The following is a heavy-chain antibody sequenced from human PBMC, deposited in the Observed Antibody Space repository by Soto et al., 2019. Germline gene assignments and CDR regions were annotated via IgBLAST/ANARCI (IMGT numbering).Heavy chain of an antibody. J-gene: IGHJ3*01. CDR2: IYPGDSDT. CDR3: ARYCSGGSCYYDAFDF. V-gene: IGHV5-51*01. CDR1: GYSFTSYW. D-gene: IGHD2-15*01. Sequence: GESLKISCKGSGYSFTSYWIGWVRQMPGKGLEWMGIIYPGDSDTRYSPSFQGQVTISADKSISTAYLQWSSLKASDTAMYYCARYCSGGSCYYDAFDFWGQGTMVTVSS.